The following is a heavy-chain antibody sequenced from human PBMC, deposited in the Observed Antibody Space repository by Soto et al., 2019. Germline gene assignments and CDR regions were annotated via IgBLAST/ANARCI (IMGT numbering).Heavy chain of an antibody. D-gene: IGHD2-15*01. J-gene: IGHJ2*01. CDR2: ISSSSSTI. CDR1: GFTFSSYS. Sequence: GGSLRLSCAASGFTFSSYSMNWVRQAPGKGLEWVSYISSSSSTIYYADSVKGRFTISRDNAKNSLYLKRNSLRAEDTAVYYCARAPLGYCSSGSCYEVGWYFDLWGRGTLVTVSS. CDR3: ARAPLGYCSSGSCYEVGWYFDL. V-gene: IGHV3-48*01.